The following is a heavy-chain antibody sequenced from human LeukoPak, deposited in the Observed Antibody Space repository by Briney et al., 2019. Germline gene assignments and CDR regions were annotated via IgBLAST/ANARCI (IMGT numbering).Heavy chain of an antibody. V-gene: IGHV3-21*01. Sequence: GGALRLSCAASGSTFSSYSMNWVRQAPGKGLEWVSSISSSSSYIYYADSVKGRFTISRDNAKNSLYLQMNSLRAEDTAVYYCARDYYASKGVFDIWGQGTMVTVSS. D-gene: IGHD3-10*01. CDR2: ISSSSSYI. CDR3: ARDYYASKGVFDI. J-gene: IGHJ3*02. CDR1: GSTFSSYS.